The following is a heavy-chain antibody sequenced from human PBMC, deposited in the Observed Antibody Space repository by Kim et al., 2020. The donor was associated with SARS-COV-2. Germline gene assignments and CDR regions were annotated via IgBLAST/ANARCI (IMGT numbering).Heavy chain of an antibody. CDR1: GFTFGRYG. CDR2: ISFNGGKI. D-gene: IGHD5-12*01. J-gene: IGHJ3*02. Sequence: GGSLRLSCAASGFTFGRYGMHWVRQAPGKGLEWVTMISFNGGKIWDADSVKGRFTISRDNSKNTLYLQMNSLRAEDTALYYCAKDVLARATIGYAAFDMWGQGTMVTVSS. CDR3: AKDVLARATIGYAAFDM. V-gene: IGHV3-30*18.